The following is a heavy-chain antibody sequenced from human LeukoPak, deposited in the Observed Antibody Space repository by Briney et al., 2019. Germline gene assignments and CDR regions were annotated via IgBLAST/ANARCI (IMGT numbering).Heavy chain of an antibody. D-gene: IGHD3-16*02. J-gene: IGHJ5*02. CDR3: ARDNLMITFGGVIGGFDP. CDR1: GGSISSYY. Sequence: SETLSLTCTVSGGSISSYYWSWIRQPPGKGLEWIGCIYYSGSTNYNPSLKSRVTISVDTSKNQFSLKLSSVTAADTAVYYCARDNLMITFGGVIGGFDPWGQGTLVTVSS. CDR2: IYYSGST. V-gene: IGHV4-59*01.